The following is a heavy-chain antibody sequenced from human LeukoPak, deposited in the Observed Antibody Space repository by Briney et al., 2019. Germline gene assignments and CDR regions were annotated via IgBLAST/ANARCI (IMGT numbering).Heavy chain of an antibody. D-gene: IGHD3-10*01. V-gene: IGHV1-18*01. CDR1: GYSFGSFG. Sequence: GASVKVSCKASGYSFGSFGINWVRHAPGQGLEWMGCISAYKGDTNYAQKLQGRVTMTTDTSTSTAYMDLRSLTSDDTAVYYCARGGYYGSGSFPDYWGQGTLVTVSS. CDR3: ARGGYYGSGSFPDY. CDR2: ISAYKGDT. J-gene: IGHJ4*02.